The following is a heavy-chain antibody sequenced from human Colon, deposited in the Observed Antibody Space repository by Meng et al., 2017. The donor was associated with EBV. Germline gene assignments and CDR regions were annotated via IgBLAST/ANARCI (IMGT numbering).Heavy chain of an antibody. D-gene: IGHD3-3*01. Sequence: QVQLQQWGAGLLKPSETLSLTCAVNGGSLSGAYWNWIRQPPGKGLEWIGEIIHGGSPSYNPSLKSRVTISIDTSKNQLSLMLSSVTAADTAVYYCARQTGRLGDFLAWFDPWGQGTLVTVAS. CDR3: ARQTGRLGDFLAWFDP. V-gene: IGHV4-34*12. J-gene: IGHJ5*02. CDR1: GGSLSGAY. CDR2: IIHGGSP.